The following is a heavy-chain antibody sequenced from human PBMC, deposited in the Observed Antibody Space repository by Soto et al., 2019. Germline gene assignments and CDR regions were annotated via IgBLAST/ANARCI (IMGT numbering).Heavy chain of an antibody. CDR2: ISAYNGNT. CDR1: GYTFTSYG. Sequence: QVQLVQSGAEVKKPGASVKVSCKASGYTFTSYGISWVRQAPGQGLEWMGWISAYNGNTNYAQKLHGRVTMTTDTSTSTAYMELRSLSSDDTAVYYCARIGLRFLEWTLDAFDIWGQGTMVTVSS. D-gene: IGHD3-3*01. V-gene: IGHV1-18*01. J-gene: IGHJ3*02. CDR3: ARIGLRFLEWTLDAFDI.